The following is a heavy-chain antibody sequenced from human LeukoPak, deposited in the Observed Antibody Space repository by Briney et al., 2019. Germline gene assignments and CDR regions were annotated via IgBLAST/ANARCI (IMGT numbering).Heavy chain of an antibody. J-gene: IGHJ4*02. CDR1: GYTFTSYG. CDR2: ISAYNGNT. Sequence: GASVKVSCKASGYTFTSYGISWVRQAPGQGLEWMVWISAYNGNTNYAQKLQGRVIMTTDTSTSTAYMELRSLRSDDTAVYYCARGLRTGGGFTTVTSYYFDYWGQGTLVTVSS. D-gene: IGHD4-11*01. V-gene: IGHV1-18*01. CDR3: ARGLRTGGGFTTVTSYYFDY.